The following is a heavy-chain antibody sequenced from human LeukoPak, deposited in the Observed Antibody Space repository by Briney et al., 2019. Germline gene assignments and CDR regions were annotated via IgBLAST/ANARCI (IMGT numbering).Heavy chain of an antibody. CDR1: GGSISSSSYY. Sequence: PSETLSLTCTVSGGSISSSSYYWGWIRQPPGKGLEWIGSLDYSGTTYYNPSLQSRVTISVDTSKNQFSLKLSSVTAADTAVYYCAREGAVIQLTYYFDYWGQGTLVTVSS. CDR2: LDYSGTT. J-gene: IGHJ4*02. CDR3: AREGAVIQLTYYFDY. D-gene: IGHD5-18*01. V-gene: IGHV4-39*07.